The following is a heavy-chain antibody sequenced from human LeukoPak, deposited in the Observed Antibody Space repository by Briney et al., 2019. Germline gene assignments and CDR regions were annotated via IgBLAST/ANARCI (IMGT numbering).Heavy chain of an antibody. CDR1: RFTVSSNY. Sequence: PGGSLRLSCAASRFTVSSNYMSWVRQAPGKGLEWVSALYSGGTTYYADSVKGRFTISRDNSKNTLYLQMNSLRAEDTAVYYCARAVGPFDIWGQGTIVIVSS. J-gene: IGHJ3*02. D-gene: IGHD3-16*01. CDR3: ARAVGPFDI. V-gene: IGHV3-66*01. CDR2: LYSGGTT.